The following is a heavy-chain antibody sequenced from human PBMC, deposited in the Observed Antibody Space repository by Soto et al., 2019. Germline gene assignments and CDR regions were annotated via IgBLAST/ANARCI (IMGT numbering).Heavy chain of an antibody. Sequence: QVQLVESGGGLVKPGGSLRLSCATSGFIFSDYYMHWIRQAPGKGLEWISYISGNGRIIQYADSAKGRFTISRDNAQNQLDLQMNSLSAEDTSLYFCARDFDADSRTDFDYWGQGTLVTVSS. CDR2: ISGNGRII. CDR1: GFIFSDYY. CDR3: ARDFDADSRTDFDY. J-gene: IGHJ4*02. D-gene: IGHD4-17*01. V-gene: IGHV3-11*01.